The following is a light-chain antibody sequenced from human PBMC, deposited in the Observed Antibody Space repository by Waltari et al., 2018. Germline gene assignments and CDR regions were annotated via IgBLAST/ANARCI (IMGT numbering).Light chain of an antibody. Sequence: DIQLTQSPSFLSASVGDRVTFTCRASQGITTSLAWYQQKPGRVPELLIYGASTLQIGGPSRFSGSGSGTDFTLTISSLQPEDFATYYCQQLYTYPLTFGGGSKVEIK. J-gene: IGKJ4*01. CDR3: QQLYTYPLT. CDR2: GAS. V-gene: IGKV1-9*01. CDR1: QGITTS.